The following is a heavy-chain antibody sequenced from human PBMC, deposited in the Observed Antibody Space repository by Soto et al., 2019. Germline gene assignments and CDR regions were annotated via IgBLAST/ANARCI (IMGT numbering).Heavy chain of an antibody. CDR3: ARGLISGSHYSGGWYYFDS. J-gene: IGHJ4*02. D-gene: IGHD1-26*01. Sequence: SETLSLTCDVYGGSFSDYIWTWIRQTPGKGLQWIGQINHSGSANYNPSLKSRVTISVHTSSSQFSLELSSVTAADTAVYYCARGLISGSHYSGGWYYFDSWGQGTQVTDSS. V-gene: IGHV4-34*01. CDR2: INHSGSA. CDR1: GGSFSDYI.